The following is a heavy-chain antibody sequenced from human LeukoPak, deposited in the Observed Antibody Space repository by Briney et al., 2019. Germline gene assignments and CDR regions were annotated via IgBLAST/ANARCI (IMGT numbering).Heavy chain of an antibody. CDR1: GGTFSSYA. V-gene: IGHV1-69*13. Sequence: ASVKVSCKASGGTFSSYAISWVRQAPGQGLEWMGGIIPIFGTANYAQKFQGRVTITADESTSTAYMELSSLRSEDTAVYYCARSNPAYYYDSSGYYFDHWGQGTLVTVSS. J-gene: IGHJ4*02. D-gene: IGHD3-22*01. CDR3: ARSNPAYYYDSSGYYFDH. CDR2: IIPIFGTA.